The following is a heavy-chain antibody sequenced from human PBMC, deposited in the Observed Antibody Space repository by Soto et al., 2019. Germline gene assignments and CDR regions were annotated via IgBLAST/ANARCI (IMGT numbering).Heavy chain of an antibody. CDR1: GGSISSYY. CDR3: ARGTPSPLIVRSSRGPWFDP. CDR2: MYYGGRT. Sequence: PSETLSLTCTVSGGSISSYYWSWIRQPPGKGLEWIGYMYYGGRTNYNPSLKSRVTISVDTSKMQVSLKLSSVTAADTAVYFCARGTPSPLIVRSSRGPWFDPCGQRTLVTVSP. V-gene: IGHV4-59*08. J-gene: IGHJ5*02. D-gene: IGHD2-15*01.